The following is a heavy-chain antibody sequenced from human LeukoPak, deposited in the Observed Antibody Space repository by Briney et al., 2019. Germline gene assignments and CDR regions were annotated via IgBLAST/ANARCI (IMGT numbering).Heavy chain of an antibody. V-gene: IGHV3-23*01. D-gene: IGHD6-19*01. CDR2: ISGSGGST. CDR1: GFTFSSYA. J-gene: IGHJ4*01. Sequence: GGSLRLSCAASGFTFSSYAMSWVRRAPGKGLEWVSAISGSGGSTYYADSVKGRFTISRDNTKNSLSLQMNSLRAEDTAIYYCARDSVAVAEIDYWGQGTLVTVSS. CDR3: ARDSVAVAEIDY.